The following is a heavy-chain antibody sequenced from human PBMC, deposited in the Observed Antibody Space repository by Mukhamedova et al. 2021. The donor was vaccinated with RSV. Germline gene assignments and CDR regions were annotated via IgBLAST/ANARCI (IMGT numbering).Heavy chain of an antibody. Sequence: SDYNMNWVRQAPGKGLEWVSSISTTSSYINYADSLNGRFTISRDNAKNSLFLQMNSLRAEDTAVYYCARDTGTQGSDTFEIWGQG. V-gene: IGHV3-21*01. CDR2: ISTTSSYI. J-gene: IGHJ3*02. CDR3: ARDTGTQGSDTFEI. CDR1: SDYN. D-gene: IGHD4-17*01.